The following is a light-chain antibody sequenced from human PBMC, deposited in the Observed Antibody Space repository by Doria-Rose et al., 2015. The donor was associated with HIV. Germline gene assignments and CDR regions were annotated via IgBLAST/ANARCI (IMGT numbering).Light chain of an antibody. J-gene: IGKJ1*01. V-gene: IGKV3-20*01. Sequence: TQSPGTLSLSPGERATLSCRASQSFSSTYLAWCQQKPCQAPSLLIYDGSTRATGIPDRFSASGSGTDFTLTINRLEPEDFALYYCHQYGTSWTFGQGTRVEI. CDR2: DGS. CDR1: QSFSSTY. CDR3: HQYGTSWT.